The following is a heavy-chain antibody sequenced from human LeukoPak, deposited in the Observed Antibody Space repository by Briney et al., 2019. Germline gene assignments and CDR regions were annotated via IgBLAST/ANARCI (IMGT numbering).Heavy chain of an antibody. Sequence: SETLSLTCAVYGGSFSGYYWSWIRRPPGKGLEWIGEINHSGSTNYNPSLKSRVAISVDTSKNQFSLKLSSVTAADTAVYYCARGYTGQLWTHYYYYYYMDVWGKGTTVTVSS. V-gene: IGHV4-34*01. D-gene: IGHD5-18*01. CDR2: INHSGST. J-gene: IGHJ6*03. CDR1: GGSFSGYY. CDR3: ARGYTGQLWTHYYYYYYMDV.